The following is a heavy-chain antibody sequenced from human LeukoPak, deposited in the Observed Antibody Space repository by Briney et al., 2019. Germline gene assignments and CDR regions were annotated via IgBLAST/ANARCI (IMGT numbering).Heavy chain of an antibody. CDR3: ARGSTPDY. V-gene: IGHV3-11*05. Sequence: PGGSLRLSCAASGFIFSDYYMSWTRQAPGKGLEWLSYISSSSVYTSYADSVKGRFTISRDNAKNSLYLQLNSLRAEDTAVYYCARGSTPDYWGQGTLVTVSP. J-gene: IGHJ4*02. CDR2: ISSSSVYT. CDR1: GFIFSDYY. D-gene: IGHD2-15*01.